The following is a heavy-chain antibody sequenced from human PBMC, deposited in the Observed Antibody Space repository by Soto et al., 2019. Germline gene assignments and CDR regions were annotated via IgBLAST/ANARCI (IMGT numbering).Heavy chain of an antibody. CDR3: ARHHGSPGSYFGLDV. V-gene: IGHV5-51*01. J-gene: IGHJ6*02. CDR1: GYSFTSYW. Sequence: GESLKISWKGSGYSFTSYWNNWVRQMPGKGLEWMGIIYPGDSDTRYSPSFRGQVTISADKSIDTAYLQWRSLKASDTAVYYCARHHGSPGSYFGLDVWGQGTTVTVSS. CDR2: IYPGDSDT. D-gene: IGHD6-13*01.